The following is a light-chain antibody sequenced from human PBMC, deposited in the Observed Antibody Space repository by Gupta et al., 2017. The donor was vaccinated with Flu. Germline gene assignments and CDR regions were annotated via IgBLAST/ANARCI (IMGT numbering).Light chain of an antibody. J-gene: IGKJ1*01. CDR3: QQHDTGRT. CDR2: GGS. Sequence: GERATLSCRASQSVTTNLAWYQQRPGQAPRLLIYGGSNRAAGTPGRFSGSGSGTDFTLNISRVDPEDFAVYYCQQHDTGRTFGQGTKV. CDR1: QSVTTN. V-gene: IGKV3-20*01.